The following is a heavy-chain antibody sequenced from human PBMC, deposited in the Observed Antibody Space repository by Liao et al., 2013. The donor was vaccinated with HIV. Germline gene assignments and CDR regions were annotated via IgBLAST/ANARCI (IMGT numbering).Heavy chain of an antibody. CDR2: IFSSGST. V-gene: IGHV4-4*07. CDR1: GGSISSYY. Sequence: VRLQESGPGLVKPSQTLSLTCTVSGGSISSYYWTWIRQPAGKGLEWIGRIFSSGSTTYNPSLKSRLTMSVDTSKNQFSLKLNSVTAADTAVYYCAREGIGYLDYWGQGSLVTVSS. J-gene: IGHJ4*02. CDR3: AREGIGYLDY. D-gene: IGHD6-13*01.